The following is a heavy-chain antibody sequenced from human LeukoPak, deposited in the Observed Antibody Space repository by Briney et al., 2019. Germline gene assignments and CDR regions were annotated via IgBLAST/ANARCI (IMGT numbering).Heavy chain of an antibody. D-gene: IGHD3-22*01. J-gene: IGHJ4*02. CDR1: GFTLSSYA. CDR2: INSDGSST. CDR3: ARVAYYYDSSGLDY. Sequence: GGSLRLSCAASGFTLSSYAMSWVRQAPGKGLVWVSRINSDGSSTSYADSVKGRFTISRDNAKNTLYLQMNSLRAEDTAVYYCARVAYYYDSSGLDYWGQGTLVTVSS. V-gene: IGHV3-74*01.